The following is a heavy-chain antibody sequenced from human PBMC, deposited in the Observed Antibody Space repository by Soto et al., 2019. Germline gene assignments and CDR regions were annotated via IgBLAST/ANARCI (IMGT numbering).Heavy chain of an antibody. CDR2: ISYDGSNK. CDR3: ARDYGGNSYYYYGMDV. D-gene: IGHD4-17*01. CDR1: GFTFSSYA. V-gene: IGHV3-30-3*01. Sequence: QVQLVESGGGVVQPGRSLRLSCAASGFTFSSYAMHWVRQAPGKGLEWVAVISYDGSNKYYADSVKGRFTISRDNXKXXLYLQMNSLRAEDTAVYYCARDYGGNSYYYYGMDVWGQGTTVTVSS. J-gene: IGHJ6*02.